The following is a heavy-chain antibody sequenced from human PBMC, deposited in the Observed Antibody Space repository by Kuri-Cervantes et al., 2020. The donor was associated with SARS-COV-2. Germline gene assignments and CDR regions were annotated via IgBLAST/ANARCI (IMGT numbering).Heavy chain of an antibody. V-gene: IGHV5-51*01. CDR1: GYTFTSYW. Sequence: KVSCKGSGYTFTSYWIGWVRQMPGKYLEWMGIIYPGDSDTRYSPSFQGQVTISDDKSISTAYLQWSSLKASDTAMYYCARMGQPEAGDAFHIWGQGTMVTVSS. D-gene: IGHD1/OR15-1a*01. J-gene: IGHJ3*02. CDR3: ARMGQPEAGDAFHI. CDR2: IYPGDSDT.